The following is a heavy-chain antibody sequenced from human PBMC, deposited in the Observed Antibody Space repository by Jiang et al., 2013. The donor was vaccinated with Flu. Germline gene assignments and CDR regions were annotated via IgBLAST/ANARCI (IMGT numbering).Heavy chain of an antibody. CDR2: ISDNGGST. CDR3: AKSLTLGVVIYFYYGLDV. CDR1: GFAFTTYA. J-gene: IGHJ6*02. D-gene: IGHD3-3*01. V-gene: IGHV3-23*01. Sequence: GGPLRLSCAASGFAFTTYAMNWVRQAPGKGLEWVSAISDNGGSTYHADSVKGRFTISRDNSRGTLYLQMKSLRVEDTAVYYCAKSLTLGVVIYFYYGLDVWGQGTTVTVSS.